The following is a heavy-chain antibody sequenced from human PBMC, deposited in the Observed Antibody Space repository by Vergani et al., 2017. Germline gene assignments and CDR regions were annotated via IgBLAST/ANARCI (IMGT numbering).Heavy chain of an antibody. CDR2: ISNDGSKK. Sequence: QVQLAESGGGRVQPGRSLRLSCAASGFSFSSHAIHWVRQAPGKGLEWVAVISNDGSKKYYADSVKGRFTISRDISKNTLYLEMNSLSAEDTALYHCVKEHSVFDVWGRGTLVSVS. CDR3: VKEHSVFDV. V-gene: IGHV3-30*18. CDR1: GFSFSSHA. J-gene: IGHJ4*02. D-gene: IGHD3-3*02.